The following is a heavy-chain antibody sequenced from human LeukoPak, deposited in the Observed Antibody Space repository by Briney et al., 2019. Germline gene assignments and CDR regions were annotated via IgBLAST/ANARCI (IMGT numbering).Heavy chain of an antibody. Sequence: SETLSLTCTVSGYSISSGYYWGWIRQPPGKGLEWIGSVYHSGSTYSNPSLKSRVTISVDTSKNQFSLKLTSVTAADTAVYYCARDTVTTADYYYYGMDVWGQGTMVTVSS. J-gene: IGHJ6*02. CDR2: VYHSGST. D-gene: IGHD4-17*01. CDR1: GYSISSGYY. V-gene: IGHV4-38-2*02. CDR3: ARDTVTTADYYYYGMDV.